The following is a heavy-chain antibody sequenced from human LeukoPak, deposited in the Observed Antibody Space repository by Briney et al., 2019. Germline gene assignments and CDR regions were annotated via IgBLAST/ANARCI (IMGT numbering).Heavy chain of an antibody. CDR3: ARHQYYYGSGSYYLHFDY. J-gene: IGHJ4*02. CDR2: INHSGST. D-gene: IGHD3-10*01. CDR1: GGTFSDYY. Sequence: SETLSLTCAAFGGTFSDYYWSWIRQTPGKGLEWIGEINHSGSTNYNPSLKSRVNISVDTSKNQFSLKLSSVTAADTAVYYCARHQYYYGSGSYYLHFDYWGQGTLVTVSS. V-gene: IGHV4-34*01.